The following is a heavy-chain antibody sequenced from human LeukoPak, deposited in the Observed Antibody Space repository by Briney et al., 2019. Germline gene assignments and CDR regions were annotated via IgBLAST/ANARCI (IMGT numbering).Heavy chain of an antibody. V-gene: IGHV4-30-4*08. D-gene: IGHD3-22*01. CDR2: IYYSGST. CDR3: ARVLGTLIAIDY. J-gene: IGHJ4*02. CDR1: GGSISSGDYY. Sequence: PSETLSLTCTVSGGSISSGDYYWRRIRQHPGKGLEWIGYIYYSGSTYYNPSLKSRVTISVDTSKNQFSLKLSSVTAADTAVYYCARVLGTLIAIDYWGQGTLVTVSS.